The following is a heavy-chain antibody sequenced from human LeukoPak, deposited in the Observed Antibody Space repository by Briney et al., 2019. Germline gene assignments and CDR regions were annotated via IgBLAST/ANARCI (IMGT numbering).Heavy chain of an antibody. CDR3: AKDILGWSFDT. CDR2: LGSDGRT. Sequence: EGSLRLSCEASGFGVSSNAMAWVRQAPGKGLEWVSGLGSDGRTHYADSVKGRFTISRDHSKNTVYLQMNSLRDEDTALYYCAKDILGWSFDTWGQGTLVTVSS. CDR1: GFGVSSNA. D-gene: IGHD4-23*01. V-gene: IGHV3-23*01. J-gene: IGHJ4*02.